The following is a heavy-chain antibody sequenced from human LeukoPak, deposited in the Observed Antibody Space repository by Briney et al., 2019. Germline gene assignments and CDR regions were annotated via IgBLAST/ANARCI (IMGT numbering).Heavy chain of an antibody. CDR2: ISYDTSHK. CDR1: GFTLSSHA. J-gene: IGHJ4*02. V-gene: IGHV3-30-3*01. CDR3: ARGNDYGDYVDFDY. Sequence: GGSLRLSCTASGFTLSSHAMHWVRQAPGKGLEWVAVISYDTSHKYYADSVKGRFTISRDNSKNSLYLQMNSLRAEDTAVYYCARGNDYGDYVDFDYWGQGTLVTVSS. D-gene: IGHD4-17*01.